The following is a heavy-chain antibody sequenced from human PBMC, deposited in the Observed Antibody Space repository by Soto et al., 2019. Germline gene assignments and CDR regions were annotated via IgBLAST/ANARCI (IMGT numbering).Heavy chain of an antibody. CDR1: GGSISSSSYY. CDR2: IYYSGST. V-gene: IGHV4-39*01. CDR3: ARFSYSMEDWFDP. Sequence: QLQLQESGPGLVKPSETLSLTCTVSGGSISSSSYYWGWIRQPPGKGLEWIGSIYYSGSTYYNPSLKSRVTISVDTSKNQFSLKLSSVTAADTAVYYCARFSYSMEDWFDPWGQGTLVTVSS. D-gene: IGHD4-4*01. J-gene: IGHJ5*02.